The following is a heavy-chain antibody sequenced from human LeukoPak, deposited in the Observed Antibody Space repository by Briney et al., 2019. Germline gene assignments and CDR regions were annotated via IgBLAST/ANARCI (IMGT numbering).Heavy chain of an antibody. D-gene: IGHD3-22*01. V-gene: IGHV1-3*03. J-gene: IGHJ4*02. CDR2: INAGNGNT. CDR1: GYTFTSYA. CDR3: AREAIIGDYDSSGYPKHYFDY. Sequence: GASVKVSCKASGYTFTSYAMHWVRQAPGQRLEWMGWINAGNGNTKYSQEFQGRVTITRDTSASTAYMELSSLRSEDMAVYYCAREAIIGDYDSSGYPKHYFDYWGQGTLVTVSS.